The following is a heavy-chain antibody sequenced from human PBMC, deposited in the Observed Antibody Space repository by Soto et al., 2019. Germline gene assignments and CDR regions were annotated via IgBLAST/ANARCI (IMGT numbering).Heavy chain of an antibody. CDR1: GGSISSGDYY. J-gene: IGHJ4*02. CDR3: ARVVVVTAIGGNFDY. CDR2: IYYSGST. D-gene: IGHD2-21*02. Sequence: QVQLQESGPGLVKPSQTLSLTCTVSGGSISSGDYYWSWIRQPPGKGLEWIGYIYYSGSTYYNPSLKSRVTLSVDTSKNQFSLKLSSVTAADTAVYYCARVVVVTAIGGNFDYWGQGTLVTVSS. V-gene: IGHV4-30-4*01.